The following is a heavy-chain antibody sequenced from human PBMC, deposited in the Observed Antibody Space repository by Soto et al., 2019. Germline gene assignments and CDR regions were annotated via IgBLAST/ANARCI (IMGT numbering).Heavy chain of an antibody. CDR3: ARGWDANS. CDR2: IYQNGST. Sequence: PSGTLSPTCAVSGGSISSSNWWSWVRQPPGEGVERIGEIYQNGSTNYNPSFKSRVTISLDKSKNQFSLNVSSLTAADTAVYYCARGWDANSWGQGTLVTVSS. CDR1: GGSISSSNW. D-gene: IGHD6-19*01. V-gene: IGHV4-4*02. J-gene: IGHJ4*02.